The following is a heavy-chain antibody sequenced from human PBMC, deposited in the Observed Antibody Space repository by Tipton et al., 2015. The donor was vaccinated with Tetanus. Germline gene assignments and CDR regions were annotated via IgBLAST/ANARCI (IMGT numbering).Heavy chain of an antibody. CDR3: AKEGLDSGYDSAVDP. D-gene: IGHD5-12*01. Sequence: SLRLSCAASGFTFSSYAMSWVRQAPGKGLEWVSAISGSGGSTYHADSVKGRFTISRDNSKNTLYLQMNSLRAEDTAAYYCAKEGLDSGYDSAVDPWGQGTLATVSS. J-gene: IGHJ5*02. CDR2: ISGSGGST. V-gene: IGHV3-23*01. CDR1: GFTFSSYA.